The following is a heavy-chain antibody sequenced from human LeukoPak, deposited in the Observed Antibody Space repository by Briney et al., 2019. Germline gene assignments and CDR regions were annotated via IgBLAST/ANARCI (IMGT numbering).Heavy chain of an antibody. D-gene: IGHD5-12*01. CDR1: GYTLTTQS. V-gene: IGHV7-4-1*02. CDR2: INTDTGSS. CDR3: ARDQGGYVYKGIDY. J-gene: IGHJ4*02. Sequence: GASVKVSCKASGYTLTTQSMNWVRQAPGQGLEWMGWINTDTGSSTYAQGFTGRLVFSVDTSVSTAYLQISSLKTEDTAVYYCARDQGGYVYKGIDYWGQGTLVTVSS.